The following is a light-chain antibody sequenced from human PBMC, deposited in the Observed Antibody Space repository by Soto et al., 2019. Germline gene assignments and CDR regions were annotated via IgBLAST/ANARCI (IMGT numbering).Light chain of an antibody. CDR3: SSFTTTYFYV. CDR1: GGDIGAYNY. V-gene: IGLV2-14*01. CDR2: GVT. J-gene: IGLJ1*01. Sequence: QSALTQPASVSGSLGQSITLSCTGSGGDIGAYNYVSWYQQHPGKAPKLIVYGVTHRPSGVSSRFSASKSAYTASLTISALHAEDEADYYWSSFTTTYFYVFVPGTKLTVL.